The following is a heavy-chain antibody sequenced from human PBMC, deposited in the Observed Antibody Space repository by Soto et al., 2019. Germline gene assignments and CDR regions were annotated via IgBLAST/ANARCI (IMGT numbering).Heavy chain of an antibody. Sequence: QVQLQESGPGLVKPSQTLSLTCSVSGGSVSSGEDYWTWIRQPPGKGLEWIGYIYHSGTTYYKPSLKSRFIISLDRSKNQFSLKVNSVTVADTAVYYCARDLWDVNTANDGMDVWGQGTTVTVSS. J-gene: IGHJ6*02. CDR1: GGSVSSGEDY. V-gene: IGHV4-30-4*01. CDR2: IYHSGTT. D-gene: IGHD5-18*01. CDR3: ARDLWDVNTANDGMDV.